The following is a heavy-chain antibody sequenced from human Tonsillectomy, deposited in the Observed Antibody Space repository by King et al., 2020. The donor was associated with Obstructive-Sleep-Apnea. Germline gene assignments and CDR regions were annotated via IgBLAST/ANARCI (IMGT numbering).Heavy chain of an antibody. J-gene: IGHJ3*01. CDR3: ARSYYYGSGDYDNPNDAFDV. CDR1: GFRFNGYA. V-gene: IGHV3-30*04. Sequence: VQLVESGGGVVQPGTSLRLSCAASGFRFNGYAMHWVRQAPGKGLEWLAVISHDGSNSWYADSEKGRSTISRDNSKSTLYLQMNSLRTEDTAMFFCARSYYYGSGDYDNPNDAFDVWGQGTMVTVSS. CDR2: ISHDGSNS. D-gene: IGHD3-10*01.